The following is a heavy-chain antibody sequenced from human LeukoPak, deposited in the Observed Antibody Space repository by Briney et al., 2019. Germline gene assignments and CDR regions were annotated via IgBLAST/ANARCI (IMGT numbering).Heavy chain of an antibody. J-gene: IGHJ4*02. V-gene: IGHV1-69*04. CDR2: IIPILGIA. CDR1: GGTFSSYA. CDR3: ARDSDIVVVPFDY. D-gene: IGHD2-2*01. Sequence: SVKVSCKASGGTFSSYAISWVRQAPGQGLEWMGRIIPILGIANYAQKFQGRVTITADKSTSTAYMELSSLRSEDTAVYYCARDSDIVVVPFDYWGQGTLVTVSS.